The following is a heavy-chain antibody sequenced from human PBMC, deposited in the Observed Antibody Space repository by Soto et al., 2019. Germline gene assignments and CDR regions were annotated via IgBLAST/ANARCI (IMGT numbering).Heavy chain of an antibody. CDR3: ASKTSVGNPGPVYYYGMDF. V-gene: IGHV1-69*13. D-gene: IGHD2-2*01. J-gene: IGHJ6*02. CDR1: GCTFSSYA. CDR2: IIPIFGTA. Sequence: ASVKVSCKASGCTFSSYAISWVRQAPGQGLEWMGRIIPIFGTANYAQKFQGRVTITADESTSTAYMELSSLRSEDTAVYYCASKTSVGNPGPVYYYGMDFWGQGTTVTVSS.